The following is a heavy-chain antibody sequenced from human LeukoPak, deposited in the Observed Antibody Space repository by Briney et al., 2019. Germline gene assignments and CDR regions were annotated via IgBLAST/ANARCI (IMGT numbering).Heavy chain of an antibody. CDR1: GGSFSGYY. D-gene: IGHD6-13*01. CDR3: ARLRGAYSSSWPSYYYYYMDV. V-gene: IGHV4-34*01. CDR2: INHSGST. Sequence: SETLSLTCAVYGGSFSGYYWSWIRQPPGKGLEWIGEINHSGSTNYNPSLKSRVTMSVDTSKNQFSLKLSSVTAADTAVYYCARLRGAYSSSWPSYYYYYMDVWGKGTTVTISS. J-gene: IGHJ6*03.